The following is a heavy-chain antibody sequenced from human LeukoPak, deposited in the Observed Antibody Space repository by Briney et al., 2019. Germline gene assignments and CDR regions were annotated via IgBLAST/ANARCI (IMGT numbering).Heavy chain of an antibody. Sequence: PSDTLPTTTAFAGCSSTRYYWSCILQPPRERVQWCGYIYYSGNTNYNPSLKSRVTISVDTSKNQFSLKLSSVTAADTAVYYCARHWETSSWYVDSWGQGTLVTVSS. J-gene: IGHJ4*02. D-gene: IGHD6-13*01. CDR3: ARHWETSSWYVDS. CDR2: IYYSGNT. CDR1: GCSSTRYY. V-gene: IGHV4-59*08.